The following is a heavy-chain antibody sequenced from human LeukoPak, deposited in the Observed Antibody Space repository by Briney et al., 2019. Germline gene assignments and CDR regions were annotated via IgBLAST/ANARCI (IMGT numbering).Heavy chain of an antibody. V-gene: IGHV3-23*01. CDR1: GFTFSSYA. Sequence: GGSLRLSCAASGFTFSSYAMSWVRQAPGKGLEWVSAISGSGGSTYYADSVKGRLTISRDNSKNTLYLQMNSLRAEDTAVYYCAKVGSIAVAGTRAFDIWGQGTMVTVSS. CDR2: ISGSGGST. J-gene: IGHJ3*02. CDR3: AKVGSIAVAGTRAFDI. D-gene: IGHD6-19*01.